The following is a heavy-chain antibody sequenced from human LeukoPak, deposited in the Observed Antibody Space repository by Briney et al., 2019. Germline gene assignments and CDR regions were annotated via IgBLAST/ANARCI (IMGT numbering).Heavy chain of an antibody. V-gene: IGHV3-21*01. CDR2: ISSSSSYI. J-gene: IGHJ4*02. Sequence: GGSLRLSCAASGFTFSSYSMNWVRQAPGKGLEWVSSISSSSSYIYYADSVKGRFTISRDNAKNSLYLQMNSLRVEDKATYYCVCDFARQRGYWGQGTLVTVSS. CDR1: GFTFSSYS. D-gene: IGHD2-21*02. CDR3: VCDFARQRGY.